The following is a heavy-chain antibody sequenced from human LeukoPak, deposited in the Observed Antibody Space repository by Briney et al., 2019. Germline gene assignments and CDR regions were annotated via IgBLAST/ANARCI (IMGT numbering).Heavy chain of an antibody. CDR1: GFTFSTYW. CDR3: ARDPYSSSSPSDAFDI. J-gene: IGHJ3*02. V-gene: IGHV3-74*01. D-gene: IGHD6-6*01. CDR2: IKADGTGT. Sequence: GGSLRLSCAASGFTFSTYWMFWVRQVPGKGLVWVSRIKADGTGTIYADSVKGRFTISRDNANNTLYLQMDSLRAEDTAVYYCARDPYSSSSPSDAFDIWGQGTMVTVSS.